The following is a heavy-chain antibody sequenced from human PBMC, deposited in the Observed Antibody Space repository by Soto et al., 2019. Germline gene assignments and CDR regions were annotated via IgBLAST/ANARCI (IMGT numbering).Heavy chain of an antibody. CDR1: GFTFSNHA. V-gene: IGHV3-23*01. CDR3: AKGASDTSGYFYND. CDR2: VSGSGTSA. J-gene: IGHJ4*02. Sequence: GGSLRLSCAASGFTFSNHAMGWVRQAPGKGLEWVSTVSGSGTSAYYADSVKGRFTISRDNPKNTLSVQMNRLRAEDTAVYYCAKGASDTSGYFYNDWGQGTLVTVSS. D-gene: IGHD3-22*01.